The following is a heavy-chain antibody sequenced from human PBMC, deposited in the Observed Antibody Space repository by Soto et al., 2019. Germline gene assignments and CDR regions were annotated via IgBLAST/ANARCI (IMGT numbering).Heavy chain of an antibody. CDR2: INHSGST. J-gene: IGHJ2*01. CDR3: ERDMYSSGWYALRGWYFDL. CDR1: GGSFRGFY. Sequence: QVQLQQWGAGLLKPSETLALTCAVYGGSFRGFYWSWIRQPPGKGLEWIGEINHSGSTNYNPSLSSRVTISEETTKNPSDLNLSSVGAADRAVYYCERDMYSSGWYALRGWYFDLWGRGTLVTVSS. D-gene: IGHD6-19*01. V-gene: IGHV4-34*01.